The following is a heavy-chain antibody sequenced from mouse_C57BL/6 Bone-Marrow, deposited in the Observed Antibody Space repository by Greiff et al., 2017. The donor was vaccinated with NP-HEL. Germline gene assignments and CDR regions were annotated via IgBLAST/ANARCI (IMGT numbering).Heavy chain of an antibody. V-gene: IGHV1-26*01. Sequence: EVQLQQSGPELVKPGASVKISCKASGYTFTDYYMNWVKQSHGKSLEWIGDINPNNGGTSYNQKFKGKATLTVDKSSSTAYMELRSLTSEDSAVYYCARRMYYGSSSFAYWGQGTLVTVSA. CDR3: ARRMYYGSSSFAY. J-gene: IGHJ3*01. CDR1: GYTFTDYY. CDR2: INPNNGGT. D-gene: IGHD1-1*01.